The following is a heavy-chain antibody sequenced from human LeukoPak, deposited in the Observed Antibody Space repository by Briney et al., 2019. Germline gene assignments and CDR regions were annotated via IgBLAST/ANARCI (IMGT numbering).Heavy chain of an antibody. Sequence: GGSLRLSCAASGFTFSSYSMKWVRQAPGKGLEYVSAINDNGDTKYYADSVKGRFTISRDISKNTLFLQMGSLRTEDMAVYYCARGHRSSWFDAFDIWGQGIMVTVSS. J-gene: IGHJ3*02. CDR3: ARGHRSSWFDAFDI. V-gene: IGHV3-64*02. CDR2: INDNGDTK. D-gene: IGHD6-13*01. CDR1: GFTFSSYS.